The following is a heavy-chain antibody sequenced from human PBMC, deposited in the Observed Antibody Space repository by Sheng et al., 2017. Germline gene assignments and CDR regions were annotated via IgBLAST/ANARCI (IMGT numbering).Heavy chain of an antibody. D-gene: IGHD3-3*01. Sequence: QVQLQQWGAGLLKPSETLSLTCAVYGGSFSGYYWSWIRQPPGKGLEWIGEINHSGSTNYNPSLKSRVTISVDTSKNQFSLKLSSVTAADTAVYYCARGRRKVVTIFGVVRDYYYYGMDVWGQGTTVTVSS. CDR2: INHSGST. CDR1: GGSFSGYY. CDR3: ARGRRKVVTIFGVVRDYYYYGMDV. V-gene: IGHV4-34*01. J-gene: IGHJ6*02.